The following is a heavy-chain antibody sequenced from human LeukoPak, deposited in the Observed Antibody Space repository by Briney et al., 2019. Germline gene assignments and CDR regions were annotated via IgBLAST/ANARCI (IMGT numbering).Heavy chain of an antibody. CDR2: ISYDGSNK. D-gene: IGHD5-18*01. Sequence: GGSLRLSCAPSGFTFSRQGMHWVRQAPGKGLEWVAVISYDGSNKYYADSVKGRFTISRDNSKNTLYLQMNSLRDEDTAVYYCARGNSGIQLWSYYYYGMDVWGQGTTVTVSS. J-gene: IGHJ6*02. CDR3: ARGNSGIQLWSYYYYGMDV. CDR1: GFTFSRQG. V-gene: IGHV3-30*03.